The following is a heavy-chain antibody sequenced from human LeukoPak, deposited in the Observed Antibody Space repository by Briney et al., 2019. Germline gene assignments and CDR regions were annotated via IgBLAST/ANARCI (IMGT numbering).Heavy chain of an antibody. CDR3: ARDPDGSGFDY. J-gene: IGHJ4*02. CDR1: GFTFSSYG. Sequence: PGRSLRLSCAASGFTFSSYGMHWVRQAPGKGLEWVAVIWYDGSNKYYADSVKGRFTISRDNSKNTLYLQMNSLRAEDTAVYYCARDPDGSGFDYWGQGTLVTVSS. D-gene: IGHD3-10*01. CDR2: IWYDGSNK. V-gene: IGHV3-33*01.